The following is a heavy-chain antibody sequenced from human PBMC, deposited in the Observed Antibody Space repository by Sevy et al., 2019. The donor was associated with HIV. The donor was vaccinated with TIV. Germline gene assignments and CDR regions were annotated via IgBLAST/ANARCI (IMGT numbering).Heavy chain of an antibody. D-gene: IGHD4-17*01. CDR2: ISNSGTNI. CDR3: ARDLPPSATTVAHFDY. Sequence: GGSLRLSCAASGFRFSSYEMNWVRQAPGKGLEWVASISNSGTNIYYSDSVRGRFTICRDTDKKSLYLQMHSLGAEDTAVYYCARDLPPSATTVAHFDYWGQGTLVTVSS. J-gene: IGHJ4*02. CDR1: GFRFSSYE. V-gene: IGHV3-48*03.